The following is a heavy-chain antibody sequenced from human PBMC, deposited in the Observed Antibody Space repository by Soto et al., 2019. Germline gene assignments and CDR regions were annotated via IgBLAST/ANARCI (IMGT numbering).Heavy chain of an antibody. CDR3: ARARGHEYGDYRFDY. CDR1: GGSFSGYY. D-gene: IGHD4-17*01. Sequence: SETLSLTCAVYGGSFSGYYWSWIRQPPGKGLEWIGEINHSGSTNYNPSLKSRVTISVDTSKNQFSLKLSSVTAADTAVYYCARARGHEYGDYRFDYWGQGTLVTVPS. V-gene: IGHV4-34*01. CDR2: INHSGST. J-gene: IGHJ4*02.